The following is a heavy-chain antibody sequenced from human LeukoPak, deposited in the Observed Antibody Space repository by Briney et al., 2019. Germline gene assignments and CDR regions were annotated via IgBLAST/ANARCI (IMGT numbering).Heavy chain of an antibody. Sequence: GGSLGLSCAASGFTFSSAWMSWVRQAPGQGLEWVGRIKSKADGGTTDYAAPVKGRFTISRDDSENTLYVQMNSLKTEDTAVYYCTTVGSSGCDNWGQGTLVTVSS. CDR2: IKSKADGGTT. CDR3: TTVGSSGCDN. V-gene: IGHV3-15*01. J-gene: IGHJ4*02. D-gene: IGHD6-19*01. CDR1: GFTFSSAW.